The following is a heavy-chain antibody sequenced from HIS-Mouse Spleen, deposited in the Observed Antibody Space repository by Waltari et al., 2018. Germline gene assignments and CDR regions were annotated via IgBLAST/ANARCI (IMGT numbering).Heavy chain of an antibody. V-gene: IGHV4-59*08. Sequence: QVQLQESGPGLVKPSETLSLTCTVSGGSISSYYWSWIRQPPGKGLEWIGYIYYSGSTNYHPSLKSRVTISVDTSKNQFSLKRSSVTAADTAVYYCARGGLLAATYYFDYWGQGTLVTVSS. D-gene: IGHD2-15*01. CDR3: ARGGLLAATYYFDY. J-gene: IGHJ4*02. CDR1: GGSISSYY. CDR2: IYYSGST.